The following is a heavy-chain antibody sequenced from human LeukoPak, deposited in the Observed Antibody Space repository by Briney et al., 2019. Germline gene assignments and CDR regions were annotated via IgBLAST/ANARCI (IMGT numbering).Heavy chain of an antibody. J-gene: IGHJ6*03. V-gene: IGHV1-69*05. CDR1: GGTFSSYA. CDR3: ARVSYCSSTSCSDYYYMDV. CDR2: IIPIFGTA. Sequence: SVKVSCKASGGTFSSYAISWVRQAPGQGLEWMGGIIPIFGTANYAQKFQGRVTITTDESTSTAYMELSSLRSEDTAVYYCARVSYCSSTSCSDYYYMDVWGKGTTVTVSS. D-gene: IGHD2-2*01.